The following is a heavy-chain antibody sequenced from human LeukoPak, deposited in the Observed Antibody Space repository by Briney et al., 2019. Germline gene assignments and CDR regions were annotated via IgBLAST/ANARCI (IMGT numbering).Heavy chain of an antibody. CDR1: GYTFTSYD. D-gene: IGHD2-8*01. J-gene: IGHJ5*02. CDR2: MNPNSGNT. CDR3: ARGRILYSTPRLSDP. V-gene: IGHV1-8*01. Sequence: ASVKVSCKASGYTFTSYDINWVRQAPGQGLEWMGWMNPNSGNTGYAQKFQGRVTMTRNTSISTAYMELSSLRSEDTAVYYCARGRILYSTPRLSDPWGQGTLVTVSS.